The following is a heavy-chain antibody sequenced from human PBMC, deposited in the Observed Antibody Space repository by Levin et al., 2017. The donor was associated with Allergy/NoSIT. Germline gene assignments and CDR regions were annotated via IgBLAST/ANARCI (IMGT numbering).Heavy chain of an antibody. CDR1: GFTVSSNY. V-gene: IGHV3-53*01. J-gene: IGHJ4*02. CDR3: AAAYGDYAEPFDY. Sequence: GGSLRLSCAASGFTVSSNYMSWVRQAPGKGLEWVSVIYSGGSTYYADSVKGRFTISRDNSKNTLYLQMNSLRAEDTAVYYCAAAYGDYAEPFDYWGQGTLVTVSS. D-gene: IGHD4-17*01. CDR2: IYSGGST.